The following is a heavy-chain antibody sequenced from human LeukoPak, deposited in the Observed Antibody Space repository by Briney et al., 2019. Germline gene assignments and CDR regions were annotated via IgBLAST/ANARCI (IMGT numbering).Heavy chain of an antibody. CDR1: GFTFSSYA. CDR3: VRGGAIDY. Sequence: GGSLRLSCAASGFTFSSYAMHWVRQAPGKGLEWVAVIWYDGTNKYFADSVNGRFTISRDNSKNTLSLQMNSLRVEDTAVYYCVRGGAIDYWGQGTLVTVSS. CDR2: IWYDGTNK. J-gene: IGHJ4*02. D-gene: IGHD3-16*01. V-gene: IGHV3-33*08.